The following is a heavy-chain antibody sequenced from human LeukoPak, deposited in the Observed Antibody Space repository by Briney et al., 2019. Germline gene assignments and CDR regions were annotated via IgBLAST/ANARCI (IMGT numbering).Heavy chain of an antibody. CDR1: GGAIRRAGDF. Sequence: SETLSLPCTVSGGAIRRAGDFWGWIRRSPGKGLERIGCIYDNGSTDSHPALLSRVNKTVNTYKIQFTLKLESVTAADTAVYFCAGGSGNGRDQYFDTWGQGTKVTVSS. CDR3: AGGSGNGRDQYFDT. CDR2: IYDNGST. D-gene: IGHD5-12*01. V-gene: IGHV4-39*06. J-gene: IGHJ4*02.